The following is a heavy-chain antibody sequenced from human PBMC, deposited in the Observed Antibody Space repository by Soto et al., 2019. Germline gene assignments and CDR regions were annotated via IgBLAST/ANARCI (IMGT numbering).Heavy chain of an antibody. CDR1: GFIFSDYT. D-gene: IGHD6-13*01. J-gene: IGHJ6*02. CDR2: ISSSGGAI. CDR3: ARDHGGSNWFVGVYYFFGMDV. V-gene: IGHV3-48*02. Sequence: ESGGDLVQPGGSLRLSCAASGFIFSDYTMTWVRQAPGRGLEFVSHISSSGGAIFYAESVKGRFTVSRDNAKNSLYLQMNSLRDDDTAVYFCARDHGGSNWFVGVYYFFGMDVWGQGTAVTVSS.